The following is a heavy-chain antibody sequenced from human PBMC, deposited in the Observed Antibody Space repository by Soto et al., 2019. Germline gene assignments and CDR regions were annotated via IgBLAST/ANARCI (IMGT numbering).Heavy chain of an antibody. Sequence: TLSLTCTVSGGSISSGDYYWSWIRQPSGKGLEWIGYIYYSGSTYYNPSLKSRVTISVDTSKNQFSLKLSSVTAADTAVYYCARALTQVWPHYYYGMDVWGQGTTVTVSS. D-gene: IGHD5-18*01. V-gene: IGHV4-30-4*01. CDR2: IYYSGST. CDR3: ARALTQVWPHYYYGMDV. CDR1: GGSISSGDYY. J-gene: IGHJ6*02.